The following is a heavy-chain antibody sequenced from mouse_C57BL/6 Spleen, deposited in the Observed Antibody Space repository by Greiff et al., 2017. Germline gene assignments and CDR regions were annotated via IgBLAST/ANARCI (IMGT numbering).Heavy chain of an antibody. CDR3: ARPSYYSNWRGYAMDY. CDR2: IDPSDSYT. D-gene: IGHD2-5*01. CDR1: GYTFTSYW. J-gene: IGHJ4*01. Sequence: QVQLQQPGAELVMPGASVKLSCKASGYTFTSYWMHWVKQRPGQGLEWIGEIDPSDSYTNYNQKFKGKSTLTVDKSSSTAYMQLSSLTSEDSAVYSCARPSYYSNWRGYAMDYWGQGTSVTVSS. V-gene: IGHV1-69*01.